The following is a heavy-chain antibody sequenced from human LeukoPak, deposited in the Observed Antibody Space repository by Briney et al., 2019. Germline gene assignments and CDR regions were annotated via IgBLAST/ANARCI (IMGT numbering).Heavy chain of an antibody. D-gene: IGHD2/OR15-2a*01. J-gene: IGHJ4*02. CDR2: MNPNRGNT. Sequence: GASVRVSCKASGYTFTSYHINWVRQATGQGLEWMGWMNPNRGNTGYAQKFQGRVTMTRNTSISTAYMELSSLRSEDTAVYYCARGTLLFGPDYWGQGTLVTVSS. CDR3: ARGTLLFGPDY. V-gene: IGHV1-8*01. CDR1: GYTFTSYH.